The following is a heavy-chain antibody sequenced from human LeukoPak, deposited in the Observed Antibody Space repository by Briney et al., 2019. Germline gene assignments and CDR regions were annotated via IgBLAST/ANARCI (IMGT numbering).Heavy chain of an antibody. Sequence: ASVKVSFKASGYTFTSYGISWVRQAPGQGPEWMGWINTYNGNTNYAQKLQGRVTMTTDTSTSTAYMELRSLRSDDTAVYYCAREWEYYYDSSGYYYYFPDYWGQGTLVTVSS. CDR1: GYTFTSYG. CDR3: AREWEYYYDSSGYYYYFPDY. V-gene: IGHV1-18*01. J-gene: IGHJ4*02. D-gene: IGHD3-22*01. CDR2: INTYNGNT.